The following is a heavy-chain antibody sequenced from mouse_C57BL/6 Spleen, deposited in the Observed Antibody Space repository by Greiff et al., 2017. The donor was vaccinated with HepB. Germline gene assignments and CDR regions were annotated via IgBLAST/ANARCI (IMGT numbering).Heavy chain of an antibody. J-gene: IGHJ1*03. CDR2: INPSNGGT. CDR3: ARRLITTVVAKWYFDV. V-gene: IGHV1-53*01. CDR1: GYTFTSYW. Sequence: QVQLQQPGTELVKPGASVKLSCKASGYTFTSYWMHWVKQRPGQGLEWIGNINPSNGGTTYNEKFKSKATLTVDKSSSTAYMQLSSLTSEDSAVYYCARRLITTVVAKWYFDVWGTGTTVTVSS. D-gene: IGHD1-1*01.